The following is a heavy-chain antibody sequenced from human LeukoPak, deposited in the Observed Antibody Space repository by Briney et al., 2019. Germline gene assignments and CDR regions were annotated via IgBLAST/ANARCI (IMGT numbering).Heavy chain of an antibody. D-gene: IGHD3-10*01. Sequence: SETLSLTCAVYGGSFSGYYWSWIRQPPGKGLEWIGEINHSGSTNYNPSLKSRVTISVDTSKNQFSLKLSSVTAADTAVYYCVRRGYYYGSGSYYPSYYFDNWGQGTLVTVSS. CDR2: INHSGST. CDR3: VRRGYYYGSGSYYPSYYFDN. J-gene: IGHJ4*02. CDR1: GGSFSGYY. V-gene: IGHV4-34*01.